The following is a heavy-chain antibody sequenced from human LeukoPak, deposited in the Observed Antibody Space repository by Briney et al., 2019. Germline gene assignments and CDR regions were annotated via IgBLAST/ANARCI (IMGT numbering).Heavy chain of an antibody. CDR2: ISSSSSYI. Sequence: PGGSLRLSCEASGFTISGYYMNWVRQAPGKGLEWVSSISSSSSYIYYADSVKGRFTISRDNAKNSLYLQMNSLRAEDTAVYYCARDLEAAPDYWGQGTLVTVSS. V-gene: IGHV3-21*01. CDR3: ARDLEAAPDY. J-gene: IGHJ4*02. CDR1: GFTISGYY. D-gene: IGHD6-13*01.